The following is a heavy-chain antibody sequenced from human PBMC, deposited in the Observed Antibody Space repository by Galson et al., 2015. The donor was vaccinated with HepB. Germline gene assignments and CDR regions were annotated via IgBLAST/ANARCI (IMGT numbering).Heavy chain of an antibody. CDR1: GYTFTTND. CDR3: ARDRDYRFDF. D-gene: IGHD4/OR15-4a*01. CDR2: ISPYGGNT. J-gene: IGHJ4*02. Sequence: SVKVSCKASGYTFTTNDISWVRQTPRKGLEWLGWISPYGGNTKYAQKYQGRITLTRDTSTSTAYLELRSLRSDDTAVYYCARDRDYRFDFWGQGTLVTVSS. V-gene: IGHV1-18*04.